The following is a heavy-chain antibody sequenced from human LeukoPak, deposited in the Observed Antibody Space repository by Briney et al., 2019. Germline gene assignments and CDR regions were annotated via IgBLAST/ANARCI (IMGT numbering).Heavy chain of an antibody. CDR2: ISGSGGST. Sequence: GGSLRLSCAVSGFSFSSYTMSWVRQAPEKGLEWVSAISGSGGSTYYADCVKGRFTISRDNSKNTLFLQMNSLRAEDTAVYYCAKDLGYCSSFSCPFDYWGRGTLVTVSS. J-gene: IGHJ4*02. V-gene: IGHV3-23*01. D-gene: IGHD2-2*01. CDR3: AKDLGYCSSFSCPFDY. CDR1: GFSFSSYT.